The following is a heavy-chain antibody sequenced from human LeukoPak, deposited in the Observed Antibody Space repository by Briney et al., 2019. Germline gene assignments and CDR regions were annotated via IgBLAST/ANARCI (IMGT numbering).Heavy chain of an antibody. CDR2: INPNSGGT. Sequence: ASVKVSCKASGYTFTGNYMHWVRQAPGQGLEWMGWINPNSGGTNYAQKFQGRVTMTRDTSISTAYMELGRLRFDDTAVYYCARVYYYGSGSYYGYWGQGTLVTVSS. D-gene: IGHD3-10*01. CDR3: ARVYYYGSGSYYGY. J-gene: IGHJ4*02. CDR1: GYTFTGNY. V-gene: IGHV1-2*02.